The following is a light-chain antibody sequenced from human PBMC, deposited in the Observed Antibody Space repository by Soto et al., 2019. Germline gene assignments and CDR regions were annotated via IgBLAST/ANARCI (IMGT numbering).Light chain of an antibody. V-gene: IGKV1-39*01. J-gene: IGKJ2*01. CDR2: TAS. CDR1: QTINVF. Sequence: DIQMAQSPPSLSASVGDRVTITCRASQTINVFLNWYQQKPGKAPKLLIYTASTLYSGVPTRFSSSGCGTDFTLTIRSLQPEDFATYYCQHSYGTPYTFGQGTKVEIK. CDR3: QHSYGTPYT.